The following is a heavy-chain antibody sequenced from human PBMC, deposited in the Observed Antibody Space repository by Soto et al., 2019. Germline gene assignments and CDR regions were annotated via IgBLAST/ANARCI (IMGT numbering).Heavy chain of an antibody. CDR2: IIPIFGTP. CDR1: GGIFSTYA. D-gene: IGHD3-10*01. J-gene: IGHJ4*02. V-gene: IGHV1-69*01. CDR3: ARDRDDYGSGNYYNRIDF. Sequence: QVQLVQSGAEVKKPGSSVKVSCKACGGIFSTYAICWLRQAPGQGLEWMGGIIPIFGTPNYAQRFQGRVTITADESTTTSYMELSRLKSEDTAVYYCARDRDDYGSGNYYNRIDFWGQGTLVIVSS.